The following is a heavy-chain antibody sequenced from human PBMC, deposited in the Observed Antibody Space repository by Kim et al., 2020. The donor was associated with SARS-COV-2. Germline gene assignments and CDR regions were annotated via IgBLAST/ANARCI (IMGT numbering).Heavy chain of an antibody. D-gene: IGHD1-20*01. CDR2: INAGNGNT. J-gene: IGHJ3*02. V-gene: IGHV1-3*01. CDR3: ARGNWIDVEMGAFDI. CDR1: GYTFTSYA. Sequence: ASVKVSCKASGYTFTSYAMHWVRQAPGQRLEWMGWINAGNGNTKYSQKFQGRVTITRDTSASTAYMELSSLRSEDTAVYYCARGNWIDVEMGAFDIWGQGTMVTVSS.